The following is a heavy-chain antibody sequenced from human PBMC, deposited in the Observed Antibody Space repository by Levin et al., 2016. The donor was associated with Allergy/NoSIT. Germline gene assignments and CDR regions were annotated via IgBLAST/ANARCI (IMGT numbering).Heavy chain of an antibody. V-gene: IGHV4-34*01. J-gene: IGHJ4*02. CDR1: GDSFSGYY. CDR3: ARGLSYSYGSSGYYEVGY. Sequence: SETLSLTCAVYGDSFSGYYWSWIRQPPGKGLEYIGEINHSGTTNYSPSLKGRVTISVDTSNNQFSLRLSSVTAADTAVYYCARGLSYSYGSSGYYEVGYWGQGTPVTVSS. D-gene: IGHD3-22*01. CDR2: INHSGTT.